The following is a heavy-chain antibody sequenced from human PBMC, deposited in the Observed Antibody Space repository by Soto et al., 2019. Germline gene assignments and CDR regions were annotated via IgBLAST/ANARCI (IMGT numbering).Heavy chain of an antibody. D-gene: IGHD3-22*01. CDR3: ARVSGYYDSSGYYPPPDAFDI. Sequence: ASETLSLTCAVSGGSISSGGYSWSWIRRPPGKGLEWIGYIYHSGSTYYNPSLKSRVTISVDRSKNQFSLKLSSVTAADTAVYYCARVSGYYDSSGYYPPPDAFDIWGQGTMVTVSS. CDR2: IYHSGST. CDR1: GGSISSGGYS. V-gene: IGHV4-30-2*01. J-gene: IGHJ3*02.